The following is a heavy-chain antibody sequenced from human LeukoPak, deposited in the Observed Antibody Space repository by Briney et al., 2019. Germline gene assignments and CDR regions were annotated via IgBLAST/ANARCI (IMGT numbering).Heavy chain of an antibody. V-gene: IGHV3-7*01. D-gene: IGHD3-10*01. J-gene: IGHJ4*02. CDR1: GFTFSSKW. Sequence: PGGSLRLSCAASGFTFSSKWMSWVRQAPGKGLEWVANIKYDGSEKNYVDSVKGRFTISRDNAKNSQYLQMNSLRADDTAVYYCARDGSEEWPIGYWGQGTLVTVSS. CDR2: IKYDGSEK. CDR3: ARDGSEEWPIGY.